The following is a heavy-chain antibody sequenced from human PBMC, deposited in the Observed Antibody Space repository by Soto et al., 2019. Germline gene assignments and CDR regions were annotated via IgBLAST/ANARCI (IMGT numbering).Heavy chain of an antibody. J-gene: IGHJ4*02. CDR1: GGSISSGGYY. D-gene: IGHD3-22*01. CDR2: IYYSGST. CDR3: ARERYYYDSSGYYRREYYFDY. Sequence: QVQLQESGPGLVKPSQTLSLTCTVSGGSISSGGYYWSWIRQHPGKGLEWIGYIYYSGSTYYNPSLKSRVTISVDTSKNQFSLKLSSVTAADTAVYYCARERYYYDSSGYYRREYYFDYWGQGTLVTVSS. V-gene: IGHV4-31*03.